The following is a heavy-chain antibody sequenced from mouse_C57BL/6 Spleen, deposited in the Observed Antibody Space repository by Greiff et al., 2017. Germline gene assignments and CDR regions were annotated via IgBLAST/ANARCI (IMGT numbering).Heavy chain of an antibody. Sequence: VQLQQSGAELMKPGASVKLSCKATGYTFTGYWIEWVKQRPGHGLEWIGEILPGSGSTNYNEKFKGKATLTVDTSSNTAYMQLSSLTTEDSAIYYGARRGIYEGDAGWFAYWGKGTLVTVSA. CDR1: GYTFTGYW. J-gene: IGHJ3*01. D-gene: IGHD2-3*01. CDR3: ARRGIYEGDAGWFAY. V-gene: IGHV1-9*01. CDR2: ILPGSGST.